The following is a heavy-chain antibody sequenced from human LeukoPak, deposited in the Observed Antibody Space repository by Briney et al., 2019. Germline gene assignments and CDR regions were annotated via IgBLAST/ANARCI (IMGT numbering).Heavy chain of an antibody. CDR2: ISYDGSNK. V-gene: IGHV3-30*03. Sequence: PGGSLRLSCAASGFTFSSYGMHWVRQAPGKGLEWVAVISYDGSNKYYADSVKGRFTISRDNSKNTLYLQMNSLRAEDTAVYYCARSWSGYPSLDYWGQGTLVTVSS. CDR3: ARSWSGYPSLDY. CDR1: GFTFSSYG. D-gene: IGHD3-3*01. J-gene: IGHJ4*02.